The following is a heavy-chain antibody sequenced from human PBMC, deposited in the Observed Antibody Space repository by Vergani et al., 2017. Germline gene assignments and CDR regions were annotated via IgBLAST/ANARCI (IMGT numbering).Heavy chain of an antibody. CDR2: IQYDGSDI. CDR1: GFSVSNSG. D-gene: IGHD6-19*01. Sequence: QVQLVESGGGVVQPGGSLRLSCVASGFSVSNSGMHWVRQTPGKGLEWVAFIQYDGSDIFYADFVEGRFTISRDNSKNSLYLQMNSLRAEDTAVYYCARAGSSGWSYREYGMDVWGQGTTVTVSS. CDR3: ARAGSSGWSYREYGMDV. V-gene: IGHV3-30*02. J-gene: IGHJ6*02.